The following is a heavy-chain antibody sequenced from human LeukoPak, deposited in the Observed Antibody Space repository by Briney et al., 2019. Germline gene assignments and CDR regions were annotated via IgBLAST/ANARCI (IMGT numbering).Heavy chain of an antibody. V-gene: IGHV4-34*01. J-gene: IGHJ4*02. Sequence: SETLSXTCAVYGGSFSGYYWSWIRQPPGKGLEWIGEINHSGSTNYNPSLKSRVTISVDTSKNQFSLKLSSVPAADTAVYYCAXXPXRRXYXSSXPRNKERFLDYWGQGTLVTVSS. CDR3: AXXPXRRXYXSSXPRNKERFLDY. D-gene: IGHD6-13*01. CDR2: INHSGST. CDR1: GGSFSGYY.